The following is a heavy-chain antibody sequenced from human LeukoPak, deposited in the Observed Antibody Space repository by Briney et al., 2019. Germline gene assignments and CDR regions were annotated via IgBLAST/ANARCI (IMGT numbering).Heavy chain of an antibody. CDR3: ARDPNYVFDI. D-gene: IGHD5-24*01. CDR2: ITNSANSI. Sequence: GGSLRLSCEASGFTFSTYSMNWVRQAPGKGLEWVSYITNSANSITYADSVKGRFTISRDNAKNSLFLQMSSLKDEDTAVYYCARDPNYVFDIWGQGKMVTVSS. J-gene: IGHJ3*02. CDR1: GFTFSTYS. V-gene: IGHV3-48*02.